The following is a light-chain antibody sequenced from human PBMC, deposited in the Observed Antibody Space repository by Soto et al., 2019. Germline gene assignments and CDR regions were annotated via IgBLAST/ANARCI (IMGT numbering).Light chain of an antibody. J-gene: IGLJ3*02. CDR3: QVWDSGNDRRV. CDR1: NIGSKS. CDR2: FDS. Sequence: SSELTQPPSLSVAPGKTARITCGGNNIGSKSVHWYQQKPGQAPVLVIYFDSDRPSGIPERFSGSNSGNTATLTISRVEAGDEADYYCQVWDSGNDRRVFGGGTKLTVL. V-gene: IGLV3-21*04.